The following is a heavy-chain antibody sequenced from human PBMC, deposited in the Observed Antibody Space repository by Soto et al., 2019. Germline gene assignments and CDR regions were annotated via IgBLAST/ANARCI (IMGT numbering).Heavy chain of an antibody. Sequence: QVQLQESGPRLVKPSGTLSLTCGVSGGSIXXXXXXXWXRQAPGKGLEWIGEIYHDGSTNYNPSLKSRVNISVEKSKNQFSLKXXXXTXXXXXXXXXXXSPGVSPTHHFDPWGQGTLVTVSS. CDR1: GGSIXXXXX. CDR2: IYHDGST. V-gene: IGHV4-4*02. CDR3: XXSPGVSPTHHFDP. D-gene: IGHD6-13*01. J-gene: IGHJ5*02.